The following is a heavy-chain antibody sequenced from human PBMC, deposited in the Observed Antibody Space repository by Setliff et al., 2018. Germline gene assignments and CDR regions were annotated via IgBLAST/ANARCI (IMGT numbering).Heavy chain of an antibody. CDR2: IWYDGSNK. CDR3: AKPTTVTTTHYYYYMDV. D-gene: IGHD4-4*01. Sequence: PGGSLRLSCAASGFTFGSYGMYWVRQAPGKGLEWVALIWYDGSNKYYADSVKGRFTISRDNSKNTLYLQMNSLRAEDTAVYYCAKPTTVTTTHYYYYMDVWGKGTTVTVSS. J-gene: IGHJ6*03. CDR1: GFTFGSYG. V-gene: IGHV3-33*06.